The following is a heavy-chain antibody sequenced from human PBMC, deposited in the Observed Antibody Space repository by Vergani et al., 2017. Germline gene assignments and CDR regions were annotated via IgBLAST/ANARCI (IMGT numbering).Heavy chain of an antibody. D-gene: IGHD2-15*01. V-gene: IGHV4-39*07. CDR1: GGSISSSSYY. J-gene: IGHJ4*02. Sequence: QLQLQESGPGLVKPSETLSLTCTVSGGSISSSSYYWGWIRQPPGRGLGWIGSIYYSGSPYHNPPLKSRVTISVDTSKNQFSLKLSSVTAADTAVYYCARDSGAGSTGDDYWGQGTLVTVSS. CDR3: ARDSGAGSTGDDY. CDR2: IYYSGSP.